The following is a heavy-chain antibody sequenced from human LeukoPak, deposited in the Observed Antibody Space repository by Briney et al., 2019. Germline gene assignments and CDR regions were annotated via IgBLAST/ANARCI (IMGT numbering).Heavy chain of an antibody. Sequence: GGSLRLSCAASGFTFDDYAMHWVRQAPGKGLEWVSGISWNSGSIGYADSVKGRFTISRDNAKNSLYLQMNSLRAEDTALYCCAKDRMESGYYNGFDYWGQGTLVTVSS. CDR1: GFTFDDYA. J-gene: IGHJ4*02. CDR2: ISWNSGSI. CDR3: AKDRMESGYYNGFDY. D-gene: IGHD3-22*01. V-gene: IGHV3-9*01.